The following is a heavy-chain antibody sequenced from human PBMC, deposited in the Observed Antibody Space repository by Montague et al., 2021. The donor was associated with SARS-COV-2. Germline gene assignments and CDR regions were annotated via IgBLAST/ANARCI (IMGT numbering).Heavy chain of an antibody. V-gene: IGHV4-34*01. CDR1: GGSFSGYY. D-gene: IGHD7-27*01. Sequence: SETLSLTCAVYGGSFSGYYWSWIRQPPGKGLEWIGEINLSGGTNYNPSLKSRVTISMDTSKNQFSLKLTSVTAADTAVYYCARDSWGIVAFDIWGQGTMVTVSS. CDR3: ARDSWGIVAFDI. J-gene: IGHJ3*02. CDR2: INLSGGT.